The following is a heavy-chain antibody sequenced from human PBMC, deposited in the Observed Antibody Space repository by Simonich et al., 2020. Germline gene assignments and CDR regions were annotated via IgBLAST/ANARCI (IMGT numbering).Heavy chain of an antibody. D-gene: IGHD2-2*01. J-gene: IGHJ3*02. CDR3: ARDTFLGYCSSTSCYDAFDI. Sequence: QVQLVQSGAEVKKPGASVKVSCKASGYTFTGYYMHWVVQAPGHGIGGYGRSHPTSGGTNYAQNVQGRVTRTRDTSISTAYMELSRLRSDDTAVYYCARDTFLGYCSSTSCYDAFDIWGQGTMVTVSS. CDR2: SHPTSGGT. V-gene: IGHV1-2*06. CDR1: GYTFTGYY.